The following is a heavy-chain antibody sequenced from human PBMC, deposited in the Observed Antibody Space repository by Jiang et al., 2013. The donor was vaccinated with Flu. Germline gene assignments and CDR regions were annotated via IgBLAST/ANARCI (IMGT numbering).Heavy chain of an antibody. CDR2: IRTYNGNT. CDR3: ARRQPASRVVTQDNWYFDL. J-gene: IGHJ2*01. CDR1: GYNFNSFS. D-gene: IGHD4-23*01. V-gene: IGHV1-18*01. Sequence: CGAEVKKPGASVKVSCKASGYNFNSFSISWVRQTPGQGLEWMGWIRTYNGNTNYAQKFQGRVTMTTDTSTNTAHMELRSLRSDDTAVYYCARRQPASRVVTQDNWYFDLWGRGTLVTVSS.